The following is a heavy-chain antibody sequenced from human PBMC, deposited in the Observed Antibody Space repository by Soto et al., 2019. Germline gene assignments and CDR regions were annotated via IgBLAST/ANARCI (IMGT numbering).Heavy chain of an antibody. J-gene: IGHJ3*02. V-gene: IGHV3-48*02. Sequence: PGGSLRLSCAASGFTFSSYSMNWVRQAPGKGLEWVSYISSSSSTIYYADSVKGRFTISRDNAKNSLYLQMNSLRDEDTAVYYCERRISYPGSWAFDIWGQGTMVTVSS. D-gene: IGHD2-15*01. CDR3: ERRISYPGSWAFDI. CDR2: ISSSSSTI. CDR1: GFTFSSYS.